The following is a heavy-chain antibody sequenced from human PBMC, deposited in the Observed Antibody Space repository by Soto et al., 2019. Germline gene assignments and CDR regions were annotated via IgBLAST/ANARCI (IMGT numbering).Heavy chain of an antibody. V-gene: IGHV1-24*01. CDR3: ARDGWQLRPFGSGYYYYMDV. CDR2: FDPEDGET. J-gene: IGHJ6*03. Sequence: GASVKVSCKVSGYTLTEFSMHWVRQAPGKGLEWMGGFDPEDGETNYAQKFQGRVTMTEDTSISTAYMELSRLRSDDTAVYYCARDGWQLRPFGSGYYYYMDVWGKGTTVTVSS. D-gene: IGHD6-6*01. CDR1: GYTLTEFS.